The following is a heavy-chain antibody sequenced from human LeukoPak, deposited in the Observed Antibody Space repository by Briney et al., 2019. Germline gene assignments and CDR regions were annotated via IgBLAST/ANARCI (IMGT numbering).Heavy chain of an antibody. CDR3: ARDDGYNYV. CDR2: INPTSGGT. J-gene: IGHJ4*02. Sequence: RASVKVSCKASGYTFTDYYVNWVRQAPGQGLEWVGWINPTSGGTSYAQKFQGRVTMTRDTSISTAYMELSRLRSDDTAVYYCARDDGYNYVWGQRTLVTVSS. D-gene: IGHD5-24*01. CDR1: GYTFTDYY. V-gene: IGHV1-2*02.